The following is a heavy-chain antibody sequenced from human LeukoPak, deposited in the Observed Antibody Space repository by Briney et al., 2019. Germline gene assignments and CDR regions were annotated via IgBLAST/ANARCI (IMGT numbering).Heavy chain of an antibody. J-gene: IGHJ4*02. V-gene: IGHV3-20*04. CDR3: ARIYYYDSSGSSFDY. D-gene: IGHD3-22*01. CDR2: INWNGGST. CDR1: GFTFDDYG. Sequence: PGGSLGLSCAASGFTFDDYGMSWVRQAPGKGLEWVSGINWNGGSTGYADSVKGRFTISRDNAKNSLYLQMNSLRAEDTALYYCARIYYYDSSGSSFDYWGQGTLVTVSS.